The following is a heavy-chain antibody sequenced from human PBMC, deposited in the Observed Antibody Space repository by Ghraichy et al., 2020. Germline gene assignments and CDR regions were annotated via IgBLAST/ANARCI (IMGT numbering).Heavy chain of an antibody. D-gene: IGHD2-2*03. J-gene: IGHJ5*02. CDR3: ARDGSGYCSSTTCNNWFDP. Sequence: SQTLSLTCTVSGYSISSAYYWGWIRQPPGKGLEWIGSISPSGSTYYNSSLKSRVTISVDMSKNQFSLKLSSVTAADTAVYYCARDGSGYCSSTTCNNWFDPWGQGTLVTVSS. CDR1: GYSISSAYY. V-gene: IGHV4-38-2*02. CDR2: ISPSGST.